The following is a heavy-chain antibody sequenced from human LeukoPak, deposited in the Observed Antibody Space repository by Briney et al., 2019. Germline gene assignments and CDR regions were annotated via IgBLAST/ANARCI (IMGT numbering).Heavy chain of an antibody. CDR3: ARGLIRSFDY. Sequence: GGSLRLSCAASGITFSSYWMSWVRQMPGKGLEWVGTIDPSDSYTNYSPSFQGHVTISADKSISTAYLQWSSLKASDTAMYYCARGLIRSFDYWGQGTLATVSS. CDR1: GITFSSYW. V-gene: IGHV5-10-1*01. CDR2: IDPSDSYT. J-gene: IGHJ4*02. D-gene: IGHD2/OR15-2a*01.